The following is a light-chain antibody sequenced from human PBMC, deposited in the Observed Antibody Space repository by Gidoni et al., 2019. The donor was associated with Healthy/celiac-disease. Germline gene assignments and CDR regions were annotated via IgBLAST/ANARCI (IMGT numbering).Light chain of an antibody. CDR3: NSRDSSGNPV. J-gene: IGLJ2*01. Sequence: SSELTQDPAMSVALGQTVRITCQGDSLRSYYASWYQQKPGQAPVLVIYGKNNRPSGIPDRFSGSSSGNTASLTITGAQAEDEADYYCNSRDSSGNPVFGGGTKLTVL. V-gene: IGLV3-19*01. CDR2: GKN. CDR1: SLRSYY.